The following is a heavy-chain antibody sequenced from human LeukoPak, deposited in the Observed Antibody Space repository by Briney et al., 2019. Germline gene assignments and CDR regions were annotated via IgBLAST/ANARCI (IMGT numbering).Heavy chain of an antibody. CDR2: LYCRGSD. Sequence: PSETLSLTCTVSGGSISSYSWSWIRQPPGRGLEWVGYLYCRGSDNYEPSIKSRITISVDTSKNQCSLKLSSVTAADTAVYYCARGSLYSSGYYYSRLLDYWGQGTLVTVSA. D-gene: IGHD3-22*01. J-gene: IGHJ4*02. CDR3: ARGSLYSSGYYYSRLLDY. V-gene: IGHV4-59*01. CDR1: GGSISSYS.